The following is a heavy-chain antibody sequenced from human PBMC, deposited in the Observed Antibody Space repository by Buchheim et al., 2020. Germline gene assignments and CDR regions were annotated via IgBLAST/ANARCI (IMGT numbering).Heavy chain of an antibody. V-gene: IGHV3-23*04. D-gene: IGHD1-7*01. Sequence: EVQLVESGGGLVQPGGSLRLSCAASGFTFSDHYMEWVRQAPGKGLEWVSAISGSGGSTYYADSVKGRFTISRDNSKNTLYLQMNSLRAEDTAVYYCAKDLESYNWNYGSFDYWGQGTL. J-gene: IGHJ4*02. CDR2: ISGSGGST. CDR3: AKDLESYNWNYGSFDY. CDR1: GFTFSDHY.